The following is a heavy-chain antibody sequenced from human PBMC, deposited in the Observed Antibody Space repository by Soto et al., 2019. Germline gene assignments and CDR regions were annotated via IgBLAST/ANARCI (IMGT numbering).Heavy chain of an antibody. J-gene: IGHJ5*02. Sequence: SETLSLTCSVSGGSINNSTSFWGWLRQSPGKCLEWIATINYRWPAEYNPSLKSRVTISVDRSRNVLSLQMNYVTAPDTAVYYCANYFMSRPWFDTWGQGTLVTVYS. CDR2: INYRWPA. CDR3: ANYFMSRPWFDT. CDR1: GGSINNSTSF. D-gene: IGHD6-6*01. V-gene: IGHV4-39*02.